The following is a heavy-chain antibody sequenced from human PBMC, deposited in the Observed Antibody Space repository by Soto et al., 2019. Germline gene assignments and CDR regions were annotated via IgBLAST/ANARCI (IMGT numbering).Heavy chain of an antibody. J-gene: IGHJ4*02. D-gene: IGHD3-22*01. Sequence: PSETLSLTCTVSGGSISTSQWWSWLRQPPGKGLEWIGGKYHTGSSNYNTSLKSRVTISVDKSKNQFSLKLTSVAAADTAVYYCASKTYESKGTFDYWGQGTLVTVS. V-gene: IGHV4-4*02. CDR1: GGSISTSQW. CDR3: ASKTYESKGTFDY. CDR2: KYHTGSS.